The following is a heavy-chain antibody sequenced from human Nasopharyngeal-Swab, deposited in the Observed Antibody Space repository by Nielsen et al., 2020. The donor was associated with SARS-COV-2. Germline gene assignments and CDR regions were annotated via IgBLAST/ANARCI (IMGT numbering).Heavy chain of an antibody. CDR1: GLRVSSNY. J-gene: IGHJ4*02. Sequence: GESLKISCAASGLRVSSNYMSWVRQAPGKGLEWVSIIYLGGSTYYADSVKGRFTIPRGSSWNTLYLQKNSLTAEDTAVYYCARVLDGYNGFDYWGQGTLVTASS. CDR2: IYLGGST. D-gene: IGHD5-24*01. CDR3: ARVLDGYNGFDY. V-gene: IGHV3-53*05.